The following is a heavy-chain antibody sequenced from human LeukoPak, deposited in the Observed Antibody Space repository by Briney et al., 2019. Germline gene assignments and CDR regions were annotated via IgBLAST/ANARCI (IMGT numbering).Heavy chain of an antibody. CDR1: GGSISSYY. CDR3: ARGYDGSGYYYRNWYFDL. Sequence: SQTLSLTCTVSGGSISSYYWSWIRQPPAQGLDWIGYTYYSGSTNYNPSLKSRVTISVDTSKNQFSLKLSSVTAADTAVYYCARGYDGSGYYYRNWYFDLWGRGTLVTVSS. V-gene: IGHV4-59*08. D-gene: IGHD3-22*01. CDR2: TYYSGST. J-gene: IGHJ2*01.